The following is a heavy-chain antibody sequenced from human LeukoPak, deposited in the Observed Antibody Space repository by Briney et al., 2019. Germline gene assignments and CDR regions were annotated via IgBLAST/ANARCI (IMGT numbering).Heavy chain of an antibody. CDR3: ARAVVLRFSPGPAGTEPTFDY. V-gene: IGHV1-24*01. Sequence: GASVKVSCKVSGYTLTELSMHWVRQAPGKGLEWMGGFDPEDGETIYAQKFQGRVTMTEDTSTDTAYMELSSLRSEDTAVYYCARAVVLRFSPGPAGTEPTFDYWGQGTLVTVSS. D-gene: IGHD6-19*01. CDR2: FDPEDGET. CDR1: GYTLTELS. J-gene: IGHJ4*02.